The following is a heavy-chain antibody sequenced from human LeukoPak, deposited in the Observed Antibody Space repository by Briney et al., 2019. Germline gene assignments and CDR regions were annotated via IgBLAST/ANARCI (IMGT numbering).Heavy chain of an antibody. CDR3: ARGSFSSGSYWDYFDS. CDR2: IYSGGTT. D-gene: IGHD3-22*01. J-gene: IGHJ4*02. CDR1: GFTVSTNY. V-gene: IGHV3-53*04. Sequence: GGSLRLSCAASGFTVSTNYMSWVRQAPGKGLEWVSVIYSGGTTNYADSVKGRFTISRHNSNNTLFLQMNSLRAEDTAVYYCARGSFSSGSYWDYFDSWGQGTLVTVSS.